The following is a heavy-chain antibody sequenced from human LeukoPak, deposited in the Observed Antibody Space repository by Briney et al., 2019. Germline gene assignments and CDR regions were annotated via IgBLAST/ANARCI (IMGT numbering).Heavy chain of an antibody. J-gene: IGHJ3*02. CDR1: GGSISSSSYY. Sequence: SETLSLTCTVSGGSISSSSYYWGWIRQPPGKGLEWIGSIYYSGSPYYNPSLESRVTISVDMSKNQFSLNLSSVTAADTAVYYCARDSGSYYPAFDIWGQGTMVTVSS. CDR3: ARDSGSYYPAFDI. CDR2: IYYSGSP. V-gene: IGHV4-39*07. D-gene: IGHD1-26*01.